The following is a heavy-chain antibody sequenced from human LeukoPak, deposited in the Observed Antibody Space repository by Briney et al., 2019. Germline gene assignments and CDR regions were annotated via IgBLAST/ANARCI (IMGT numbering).Heavy chain of an antibody. J-gene: IGHJ4*02. D-gene: IGHD3-22*01. CDR3: ARGPYYYDSSGYYSS. CDR2: INHSGST. V-gene: IGHV4-34*01. CDR1: GGSFSGYY. Sequence: SETLSLTCAVYGGSFSGYYWSWIRQPPGKGLEWIGEINHSGSTNCNPSLKSRVTISVDTSKNQFSLKLSSVTAADTAVYYCARGPYYYDSSGYYSSWGQGTLVTVSS.